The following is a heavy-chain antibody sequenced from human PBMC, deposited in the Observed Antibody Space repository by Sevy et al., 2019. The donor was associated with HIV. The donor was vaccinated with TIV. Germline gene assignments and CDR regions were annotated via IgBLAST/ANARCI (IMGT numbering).Heavy chain of an antibody. J-gene: IGHJ6*03. CDR3: AKMVVTAFYYYYYMDV. CDR2: ISGSGGST. CDR1: GFTFSSYA. Sequence: GGSLRLSCAASGFTFSSYAMSWVRQAPGKGLEWVSAISGSGGSTYYADSVKGRFTISRDNSKNTLYLQRNSLRAEDTAVYYCAKMVVTAFYYYYYMDVWGKGTTVTVSS. D-gene: IGHD2-21*02. V-gene: IGHV3-23*01.